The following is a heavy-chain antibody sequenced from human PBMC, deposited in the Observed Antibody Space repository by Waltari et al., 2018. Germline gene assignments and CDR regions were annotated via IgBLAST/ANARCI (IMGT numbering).Heavy chain of an antibody. J-gene: IGHJ3*01. CDR1: GGSISSYY. D-gene: IGHD3-3*01. Sequence: QVQLQESGPGLVKPSETLSLTCPVSGGSISSYYWSWIRQPPGKGLEWVGYIYYTGRTNYNPSLKSRVTISVDTSKNQFSLKLTSVTAADTAVYYCARETADFWSGYYPRLDVWGQGTTVTVSS. CDR2: IYYTGRT. V-gene: IGHV4-59*01. CDR3: ARETADFWSGYYPRLDV.